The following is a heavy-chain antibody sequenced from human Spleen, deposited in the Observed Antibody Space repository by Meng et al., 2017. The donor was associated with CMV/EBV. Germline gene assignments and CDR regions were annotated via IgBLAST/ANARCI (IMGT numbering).Heavy chain of an antibody. V-gene: IGHV3-20*04. CDR1: GFTFDAYG. Sequence: GESLKISCAASGFTFDAYGMSWVRQAPGKGLEWVSGINWNGGSTGYADSVKGRFTISRDNAKNTLYLQMNSLRAEDTAVYYCARVYSSGWYLGYWGQGTLVTVSS. J-gene: IGHJ4*02. D-gene: IGHD6-19*01. CDR3: ARVYSSGWYLGY. CDR2: INWNGGST.